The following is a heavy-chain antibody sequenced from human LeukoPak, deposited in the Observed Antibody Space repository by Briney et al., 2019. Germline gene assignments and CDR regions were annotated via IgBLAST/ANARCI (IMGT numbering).Heavy chain of an antibody. D-gene: IGHD4-11*01. Sequence: SETLSLTCTVSGGSISSYYWSWIRQPPGKGLEWIGYIYTSGSTNYNPSLKSRVTISVDTSKNQFSLKLSSVTAADTAVYYCARLHSDSNLDYWGQGTLVTASS. J-gene: IGHJ4*02. CDR3: ARLHSDSNLDY. V-gene: IGHV4-4*09. CDR1: GGSISSYY. CDR2: IYTSGST.